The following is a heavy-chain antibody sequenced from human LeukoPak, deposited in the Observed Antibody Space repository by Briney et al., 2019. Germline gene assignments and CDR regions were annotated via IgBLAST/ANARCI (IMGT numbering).Heavy chain of an antibody. Sequence: ASVKVSCKASGGTFSSYAISWVRQAPGQGLEWMGGIIPIFGTANYAQKFQGRVTITADESTSTAYMELSSLRSEDTAVYYCAREEYYDFWSGYSRSNYMDVWGKGTTATVSS. CDR1: GGTFSSYA. V-gene: IGHV1-69*13. J-gene: IGHJ6*03. CDR3: AREEYYDFWSGYSRSNYMDV. D-gene: IGHD3-3*01. CDR2: IIPIFGTA.